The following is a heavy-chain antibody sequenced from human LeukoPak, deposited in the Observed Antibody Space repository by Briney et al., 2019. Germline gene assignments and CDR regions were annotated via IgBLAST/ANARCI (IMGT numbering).Heavy chain of an antibody. Sequence: GGSLRLSCAASGFTFSSYEMNWVRQAPGKGLEWLSYISSSGSTIYYADSVKGRFTISRDNAKNSLYLQMNSLRAEDTAVYYCASRPPPLYYYMDVWGKGTTVTVSS. CDR3: ASRPPPLYYYMDV. CDR2: ISSSGSTI. V-gene: IGHV3-48*03. CDR1: GFTFSSYE. J-gene: IGHJ6*03.